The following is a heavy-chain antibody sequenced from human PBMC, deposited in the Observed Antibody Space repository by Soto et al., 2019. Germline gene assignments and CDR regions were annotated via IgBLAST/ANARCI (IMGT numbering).Heavy chain of an antibody. CDR1: GFTFSSYW. Sequence: GGSLRLSCAASGFTFSSYWMHWVRQAPGKGLVWVSRINSDGSSTSYADSVKGRFTISRDNAKNTLYLQMNSLRAEDTAVYYCARERITMIVVAPGAFDIWGQGTMVTVSS. CDR2: INSDGSST. CDR3: ARERITMIVVAPGAFDI. D-gene: IGHD3-22*01. J-gene: IGHJ3*02. V-gene: IGHV3-74*01.